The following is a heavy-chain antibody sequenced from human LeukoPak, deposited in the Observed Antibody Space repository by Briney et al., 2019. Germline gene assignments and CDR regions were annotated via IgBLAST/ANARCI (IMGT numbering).Heavy chain of an antibody. V-gene: IGHV3-30*04. CDR2: ISYDGSNK. CDR3: ASLDTAMVVTPHY. CDR1: RFTFSSYA. J-gene: IGHJ4*02. Sequence: PGGSLRLSCAASRFTFSSYAMHWVRQAPGKGLEWVAVISYDGSNKQYVDSVKGRFTISRDNSKNTLYLQMNSLRADDTAVYYCASLDTAMVVTPHYWGQGTLVTVSS. D-gene: IGHD2-21*02.